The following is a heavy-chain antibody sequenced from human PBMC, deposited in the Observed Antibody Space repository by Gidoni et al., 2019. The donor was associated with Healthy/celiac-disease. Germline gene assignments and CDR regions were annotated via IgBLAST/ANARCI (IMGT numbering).Heavy chain of an antibody. Sequence: QVQLVESGGGVVQPGRSRRLSCAAPGFTFSSYAMHWVRQAPGKGLEWVSVISYDGSNKYYADSVKGRFTISRDNSKNTLYLQMNSLRAEDTAVYYCARGRWELYFDYWGQGTLVTVSS. CDR2: ISYDGSNK. CDR1: GFTFSSYA. CDR3: ARGRWELYFDY. V-gene: IGHV3-30-3*01. D-gene: IGHD1-26*01. J-gene: IGHJ4*02.